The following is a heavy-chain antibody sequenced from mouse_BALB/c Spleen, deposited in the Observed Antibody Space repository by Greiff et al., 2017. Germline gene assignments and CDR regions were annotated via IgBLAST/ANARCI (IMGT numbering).Heavy chain of an antibody. D-gene: IGHD1-1*01. CDR3: ARNLLLLYYFDY. Sequence: QVQLQQSGAELVRPGSSVKISCKASGYAFSSYWMNWVKQRPGQGLEWIGQIYPGDGDTNYNGKFKGKATLTADKSSSTAYMQLSSLTSEDSAVYFCARNLLLLYYFDYWGQGTTLTVSS. CDR2: IYPGDGDT. V-gene: IGHV1-80*01. J-gene: IGHJ2*01. CDR1: GYAFSSYW.